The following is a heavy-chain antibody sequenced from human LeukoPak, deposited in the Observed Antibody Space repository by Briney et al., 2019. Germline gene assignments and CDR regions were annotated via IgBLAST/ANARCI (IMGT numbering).Heavy chain of an antibody. CDR3: ARAGELGQFARSGSYLF. V-gene: IGHV1-69*05. Sequence: SVKVSCKASGGTVSSYAISWLRQAPGQGLEWMGGSIPIFGTANYAQKFQGRVTITTDESTSTAYMELSSLRSEDTAVYYCARAGELGQFARSGSYLFWGQGTLVTVSS. D-gene: IGHD1-26*01. CDR2: SIPIFGTA. J-gene: IGHJ4*02. CDR1: GGTVSSYA.